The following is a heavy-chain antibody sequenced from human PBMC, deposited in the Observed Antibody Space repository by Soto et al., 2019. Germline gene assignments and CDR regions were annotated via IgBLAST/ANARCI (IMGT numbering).Heavy chain of an antibody. Sequence: GGSLRLSCAASGFTFSSYGMNWVRQAPGKGLEWVAVISYDGSNKYYADSVKGRFTISRDNSKNTLYLQMNSLRAEDTAVYYCAKDGIVLMVYAIDYFDYWGQGTLVTVSS. D-gene: IGHD2-8*01. CDR1: GFTFSSYG. V-gene: IGHV3-30*18. CDR3: AKDGIVLMVYAIDYFDY. CDR2: ISYDGSNK. J-gene: IGHJ4*02.